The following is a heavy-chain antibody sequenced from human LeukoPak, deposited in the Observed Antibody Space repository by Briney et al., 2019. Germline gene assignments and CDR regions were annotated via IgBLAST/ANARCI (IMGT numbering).Heavy chain of an antibody. J-gene: IGHJ4*02. CDR1: GFTFSNFA. Sequence: GRSLRLSCAASGFTFSNFAIHWVRQAPGKGLEWVANIKQDGSEKYYVDSVKGRFTISRDNAKNSLYLQMNSLRAEDTAVYYCAKGRGAEYWGQGTLVTVSS. V-gene: IGHV3-7*01. CDR3: AKGRGAEY. CDR2: IKQDGSEK. D-gene: IGHD6-25*01.